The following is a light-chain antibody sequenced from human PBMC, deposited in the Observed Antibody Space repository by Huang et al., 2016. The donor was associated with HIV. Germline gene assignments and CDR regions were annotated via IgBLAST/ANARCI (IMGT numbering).Light chain of an antibody. CDR2: GAS. CDR3: QQYNNWPPMYT. V-gene: IGKV3-15*01. CDR1: QSVSRN. J-gene: IGKJ2*01. Sequence: EIVLTQSPATRSMSPGQRATLSCRASQSVSRNLAWFQQKPGQAHRLLIYGASTRATCIPARFSGSGSGTEFTLTISSLQSEDFAVYYCQQYNNWPPMYTFGQGTKLEV.